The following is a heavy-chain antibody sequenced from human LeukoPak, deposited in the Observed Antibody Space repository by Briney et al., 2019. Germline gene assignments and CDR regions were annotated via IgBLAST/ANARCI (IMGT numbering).Heavy chain of an antibody. CDR2: IRSSSSYT. CDR3: ASRSSGWYGIDY. CDR1: GFTFSDYY. V-gene: IGHV3-11*06. D-gene: IGHD6-19*01. J-gene: IGHJ4*02. Sequence: GGSLRLSCAASGFTFSDYYMSWIRQAPGKGLEWVSYIRSSSSYTNYADSVKGRFTISRDNAKNSLYLQMNSLRAEDTAVYYCASRSSGWYGIDYWGQGTLVTVSS.